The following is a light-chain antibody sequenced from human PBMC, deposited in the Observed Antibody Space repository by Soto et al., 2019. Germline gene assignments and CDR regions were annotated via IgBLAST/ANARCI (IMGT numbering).Light chain of an antibody. Sequence: QSVLTQPPSVSGAPGQRVTISCTGSSSNIGAGYDVHWYQQLPGTAPKLLIYGNSNRPSGVPDRFSGSKSGTSASLAITGPRGGEGANFSCRSYARPRGVWVLGGGPTLPAL. V-gene: IGLV1-40*01. CDR2: GNS. CDR1: SSNIGAGYD. J-gene: IGLJ3*02. CDR3: RSYARPRGVWV.